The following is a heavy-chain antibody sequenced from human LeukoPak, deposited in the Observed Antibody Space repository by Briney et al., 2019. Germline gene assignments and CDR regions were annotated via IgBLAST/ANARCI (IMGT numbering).Heavy chain of an antibody. D-gene: IGHD3-22*01. J-gene: IGHJ4*02. Sequence: SETLSLTCTVSGGSISSYYWSWIRQPPGKGLEWIGYIYYSGSTYYNPSLKSRVTISVDTSKNQFSLKLSSVTAADTAVYYCAREGGYYYDSSGYYYVDYWGQGTLVTVSS. CDR2: IYYSGST. CDR1: GGSISSYY. V-gene: IGHV4-59*12. CDR3: AREGGYYYDSSGYYYVDY.